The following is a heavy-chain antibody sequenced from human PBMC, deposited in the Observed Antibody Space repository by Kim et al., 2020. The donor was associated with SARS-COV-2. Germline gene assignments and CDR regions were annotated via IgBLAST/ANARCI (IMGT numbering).Heavy chain of an antibody. J-gene: IGHJ4*02. CDR2: IYYSGSI. V-gene: IGHV4-39*01. CDR3: ARHSRIVVVPAAILA. D-gene: IGHD2-2*01. CDR1: GGSISSSSYY. Sequence: SETLSLTCTVSGGSISSSSYYWGWIRQPPGKGLEWIGCIYYSGSIYYNPSLKSRVTISVDTSKNQFSLKLSSVTAADTAVYYCARHSRIVVVPAAILAWGQGTLVTVSS.